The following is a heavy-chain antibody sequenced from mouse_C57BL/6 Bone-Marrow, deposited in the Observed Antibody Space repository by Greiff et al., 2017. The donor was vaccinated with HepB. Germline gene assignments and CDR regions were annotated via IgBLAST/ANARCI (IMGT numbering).Heavy chain of an antibody. Sequence: QVQLKQPGAELVKPGASVKLSCKASGYTFTSYWMHWVKQRPGQGLEWIGMIHPNSGSTNYNEKFKSKATLTVDKSSSTAYMQLSSLTSEDSAVYYCARRVDYYGSSLYYFDYWGQGTTLTVSS. V-gene: IGHV1-64*01. CDR3: ARRVDYYGSSLYYFDY. CDR2: IHPNSGST. D-gene: IGHD1-1*01. CDR1: GYTFTSYW. J-gene: IGHJ2*01.